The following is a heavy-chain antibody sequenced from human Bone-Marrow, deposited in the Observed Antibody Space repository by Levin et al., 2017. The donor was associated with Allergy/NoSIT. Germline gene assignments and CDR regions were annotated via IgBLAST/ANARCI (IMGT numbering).Heavy chain of an antibody. V-gene: IGHV3-7*01. Sequence: GGSLRLSCAASGFTFSSYWMSWVRQAPGKGLEWVANIKQDGSEKYYVDSVKGRFTISRDNAKNSLYLQMNSLRAEDTAVYYCARSGVVRYSGWSEPFDYWGQGTLVTVSS. CDR2: IKQDGSEK. D-gene: IGHD6-19*01. CDR3: ARSGVVRYSGWSEPFDY. J-gene: IGHJ4*02. CDR1: GFTFSSYW.